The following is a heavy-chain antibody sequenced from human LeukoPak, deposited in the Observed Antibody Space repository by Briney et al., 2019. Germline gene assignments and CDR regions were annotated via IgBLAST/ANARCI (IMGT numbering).Heavy chain of an antibody. Sequence: GGSLRLSCGASGFSFSDYGMHWVRQAPGKGLEWVAFSPHDKNEVSEADSVKGRFTISRDKSKNTLYLQMNSLRAEDTAVYYCAGIPLSTTMVDYWGQGTLATVSS. CDR3: AGIPLSTTMVDY. J-gene: IGHJ4*02. D-gene: IGHD5-18*01. V-gene: IGHV3-30*02. CDR2: SPHDKNEV. CDR1: GFSFSDYG.